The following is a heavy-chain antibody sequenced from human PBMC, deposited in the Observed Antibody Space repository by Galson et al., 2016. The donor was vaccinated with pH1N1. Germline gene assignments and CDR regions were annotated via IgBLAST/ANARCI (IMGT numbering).Heavy chain of an antibody. CDR2: ISSSSSCI. V-gene: IGHV3-21*01. Sequence: LRLSCAASGFTFSRYSMNWVRQAPGKGLEWVSSISSSSSCIYYADSVKGRFTISRDNAKNSLYLQMNSLRAEDTAVYYCARDQAIELSDAFDIWGQGTMVTVSS. CDR3: ARDQAIELSDAFDI. CDR1: GFTFSRYS. J-gene: IGHJ3*02. D-gene: IGHD1-7*01.